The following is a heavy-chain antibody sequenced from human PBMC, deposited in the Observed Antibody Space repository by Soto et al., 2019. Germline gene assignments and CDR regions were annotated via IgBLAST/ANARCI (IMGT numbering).Heavy chain of an antibody. CDR3: AKDWLTGTTGNFDY. V-gene: IGHV3-23*01. Sequence: LRLSCAASGFTFSRYAMRWVRQAPGKGLEWVAAISGSGGSTYYADSVKGRFTISRDNSKNTLYLQMNSLRAEDTAVYYCAKDWLTGTTGNFDYWGQGTLVTVSS. CDR1: GFTFSRYA. D-gene: IGHD1-7*01. CDR2: ISGSGGST. J-gene: IGHJ4*02.